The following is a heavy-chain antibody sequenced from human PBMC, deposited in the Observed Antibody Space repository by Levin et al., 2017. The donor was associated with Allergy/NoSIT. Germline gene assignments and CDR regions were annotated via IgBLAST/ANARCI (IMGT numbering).Heavy chain of an antibody. CDR2: ISYDGSNK. D-gene: IGHD6-13*01. V-gene: IGHV3-30-3*01. CDR3: ARGSSSSWPFPLNWYFDL. J-gene: IGHJ2*01. Sequence: GGSLRLSCAASGFTFSSYAMHWVRQAPGKGLEWVAVISYDGSNKYYADSVKGRFTISRDNSKNTLYLQMNSLRAEDTAVYYCARGSSSSWPFPLNWYFDLWGRGTLVTVSS. CDR1: GFTFSSYA.